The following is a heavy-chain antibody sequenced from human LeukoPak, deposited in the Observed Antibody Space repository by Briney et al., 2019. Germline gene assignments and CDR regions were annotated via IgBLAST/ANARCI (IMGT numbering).Heavy chain of an antibody. V-gene: IGHV4-39*01. J-gene: IGHJ3*02. D-gene: IGHD1-14*01. Sequence: PSETLSLTCTVSGGSISSSSYYWGWIRQPPGKGLEWIGSIYYSGSTYYNPSLKSRVTISVDTSKNQFSLKLSSVTAADTAVYYCARRVTGYYDAFDIWGQGTMVTVSS. CDR2: IYYSGST. CDR1: GGSISSSSYY. CDR3: ARRVTGYYDAFDI.